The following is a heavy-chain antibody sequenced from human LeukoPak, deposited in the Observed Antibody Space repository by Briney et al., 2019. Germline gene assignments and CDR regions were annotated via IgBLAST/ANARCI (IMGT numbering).Heavy chain of an antibody. Sequence: ASVNVSCKASGYTFTGYYMHWVRQAPGRGLEWMGWINPNSGGTNYAQKFQGRVTMTRDTSISTAYMELSRLRSDDTAVYYCARECDIVAGTAIDYWGQGTLVTVSS. CDR2: INPNSGGT. V-gene: IGHV1-2*02. J-gene: IGHJ4*02. D-gene: IGHD6-19*01. CDR1: GYTFTGYY. CDR3: ARECDIVAGTAIDY.